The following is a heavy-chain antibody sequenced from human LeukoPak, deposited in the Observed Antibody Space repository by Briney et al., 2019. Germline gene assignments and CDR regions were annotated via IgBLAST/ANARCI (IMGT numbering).Heavy chain of an antibody. V-gene: IGHV4-4*07. D-gene: IGHD6-13*01. CDR2: IYTSGST. CDR3: ARVAAAGRYYYYYVDV. Sequence: SETLSLTCTVSGGSISSYYWSWIRQPAGKGLEWIGRIYTSGSTNYNPSLKSRVTMSVDTSKNQFSLKLSSVTAADTAVYYCARVAAAGRYYYYYVDVWGKGTTVTVSS. CDR1: GGSISSYY. J-gene: IGHJ6*03.